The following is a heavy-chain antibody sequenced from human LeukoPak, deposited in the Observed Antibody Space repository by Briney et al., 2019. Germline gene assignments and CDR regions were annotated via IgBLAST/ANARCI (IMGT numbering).Heavy chain of an antibody. V-gene: IGHV3-23*01. D-gene: IGHD6-13*01. CDR2: ISGSDGST. Sequence: GGSLRLSCAASGFTFSSYAMSWVRQAPGKGLEWVSAISGSDGSTYYAHSVKGRFTISRDNAKNSLYLQMNSLRAEDTAVYYCASPVIAAVDYWGQGTLVTVSS. J-gene: IGHJ4*02. CDR3: ASPVIAAVDY. CDR1: GFTFSSYA.